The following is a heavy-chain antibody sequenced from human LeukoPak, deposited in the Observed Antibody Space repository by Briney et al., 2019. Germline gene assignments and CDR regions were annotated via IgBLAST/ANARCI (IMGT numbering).Heavy chain of an antibody. CDR2: IDPDGTST. D-gene: IGHD3-22*01. Sequence: GGSLRLSCAASGLTFSSYWMHWVRRVPGKGPVWVSRIDPDGTSTSYADSVKGRFTISRDNAKNTLYLQMNGLRAEDAAVYYCSAHETLIVVRPFDYWGQGTVVTVSS. CDR1: GLTFSSYW. V-gene: IGHV3-74*01. J-gene: IGHJ4*02. CDR3: SAHETLIVVRPFDY.